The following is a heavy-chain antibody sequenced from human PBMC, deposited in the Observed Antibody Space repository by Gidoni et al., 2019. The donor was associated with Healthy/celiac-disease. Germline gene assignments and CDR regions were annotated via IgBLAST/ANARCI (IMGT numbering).Heavy chain of an antibody. V-gene: IGHV4-59*08. CDR1: GASISSYY. J-gene: IGHJ4*02. D-gene: IGHD3-22*01. Sequence: QVQLQESGPGLVKPSETLSLPCTVSGASISSYYWSGIRQPPGKRLEWIGYIYYSGSTNYNPSLKSRVTISVDTSKNQFSLKLSSVTAADTAVYYCARHRRYYYDSSGSMYYFDYWGQGALVTVSS. CDR2: IYYSGST. CDR3: ARHRRYYYDSSGSMYYFDY.